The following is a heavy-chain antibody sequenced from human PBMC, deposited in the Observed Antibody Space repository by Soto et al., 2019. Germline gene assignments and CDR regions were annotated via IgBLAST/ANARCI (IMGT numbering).Heavy chain of an antibody. V-gene: IGHV2-5*02. Sequence: QITLKESGPTLVKPTQTLTLTCTFSGFSLSTSGVGVGWIRQPPGKALEWLALIYWDDDKRYSPSLKSRLTIHKDTSKNQVVLTLTNMDPVDTATYYCAHSLYDYVWGTNWFDPWGQGTLVTVSS. CDR3: AHSLYDYVWGTNWFDP. J-gene: IGHJ5*02. CDR2: IYWDDDK. CDR1: GFSLSTSGVG. D-gene: IGHD3-16*01.